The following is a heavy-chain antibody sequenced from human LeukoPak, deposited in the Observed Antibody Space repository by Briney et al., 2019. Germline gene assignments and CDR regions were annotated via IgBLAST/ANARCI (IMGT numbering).Heavy chain of an antibody. D-gene: IGHD3-10*01. CDR1: GFTFSSYA. Sequence: GGSLRLSCAASGFTFSSYAMSWVRQAPGKGLEWVSAISGSGGSTHYADSVKGRFTISRDNSKNTLYLQMNSLRAEDTAVYYCAKVLNYYGSGYFDYWGQGTLVTVSS. J-gene: IGHJ4*02. CDR2: ISGSGGST. V-gene: IGHV3-23*01. CDR3: AKVLNYYGSGYFDY.